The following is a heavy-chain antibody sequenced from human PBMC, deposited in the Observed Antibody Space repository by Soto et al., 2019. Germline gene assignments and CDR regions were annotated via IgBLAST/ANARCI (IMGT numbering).Heavy chain of an antibody. CDR1: GFTFSSYA. D-gene: IGHD6-19*01. J-gene: IGHJ4*02. V-gene: IGHV3-23*01. Sequence: GGSLRLSCAASGFTFSSYAMSWVRQAPGKGLGWVSAISGTGGSTYYADSVKGRFTISRDNSKNTLYLQMNSLRAEDTAVYYCAKSTIAVAGTPFDYWGQGTLVTVSS. CDR2: ISGTGGST. CDR3: AKSTIAVAGTPFDY.